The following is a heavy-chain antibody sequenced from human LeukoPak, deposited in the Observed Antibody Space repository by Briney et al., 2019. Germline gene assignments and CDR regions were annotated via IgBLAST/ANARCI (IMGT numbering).Heavy chain of an antibody. CDR2: IHPEGNEK. V-gene: IGHV3-7*04. J-gene: IGHJ4*02. Sequence: GGSLRLSCAVSGFTFSNFWMSWVRQAPGRGLEWVANIHPEGNEKYHVESVKGRFTISRDNAKNSLFLQMNGLRVEDTAVYYCARGDAFSGDHWGKGTLVTVSS. CDR1: GFTFSNFW. CDR3: ARGDAFSGDH.